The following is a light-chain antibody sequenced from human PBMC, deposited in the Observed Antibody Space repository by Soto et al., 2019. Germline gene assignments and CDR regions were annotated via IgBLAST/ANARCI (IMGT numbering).Light chain of an antibody. CDR1: KSTFGVGYD. J-gene: IGLJ1*01. CDR3: QSYDNGLGALYV. Sequence: QSVLTQPPSVSGAPGQRVTISCTGTKSTFGVGYDVHWYQQIPGTAPKVLIYGNSNRPSGVPDRFSGSKSGTSASLAITGLQAEDEADYYCQSYDNGLGALYVFGTGTKVTVL. V-gene: IGLV1-40*01. CDR2: GNS.